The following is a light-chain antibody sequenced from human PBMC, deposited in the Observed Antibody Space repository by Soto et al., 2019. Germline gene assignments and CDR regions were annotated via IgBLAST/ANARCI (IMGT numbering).Light chain of an antibody. CDR3: KQYNNWWT. CDR1: QSVSNN. V-gene: IGKV3-15*01. CDR2: GAS. Sequence: EIVMTQSPATLSVSPGERATLSCRASQSVSNNLAWYQKKPGQAPRLLIYGASTRATGIPARFSGSGSGTEFPLTISSLQSEDFAFYYCKQYNNWWTFGQGTRVDIK. J-gene: IGKJ1*01.